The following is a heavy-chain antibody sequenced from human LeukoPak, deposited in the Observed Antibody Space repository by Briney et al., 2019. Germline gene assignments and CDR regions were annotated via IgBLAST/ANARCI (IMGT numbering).Heavy chain of an antibody. CDR2: IYYSGST. Sequence: SQTLSLTCTVSGGSISSGGSYWSWIRQHPGKGLEWIGYIYYSGSTNYNPSLKSRVTISVDTSKNQFSLKLSSVTAADTAVYYCARDENYGGAFDIWGQGTMVTVSS. J-gene: IGHJ3*02. CDR1: GGSISSGGSY. D-gene: IGHD4/OR15-4a*01. V-gene: IGHV4-31*03. CDR3: ARDENYGGAFDI.